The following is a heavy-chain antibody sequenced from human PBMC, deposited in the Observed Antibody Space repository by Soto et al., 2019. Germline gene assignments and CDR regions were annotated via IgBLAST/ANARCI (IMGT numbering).Heavy chain of an antibody. V-gene: IGHV1-69*13. CDR2: IIPIFGTA. CDR1: GGTFSSYA. CDR3: ARKAFCGGDCYSDYYYYGMDV. D-gene: IGHD2-21*02. Sequence: SVKVSCKASGGTFSSYAISWVRQAPGQGLEWMGGIIPIFGTANYAQKFQGRVTITADESTSTAYMELSSLRSEDTAVYYCARKAFCGGDCYSDYYYYGMDVWGQGTTVTVSS. J-gene: IGHJ6*02.